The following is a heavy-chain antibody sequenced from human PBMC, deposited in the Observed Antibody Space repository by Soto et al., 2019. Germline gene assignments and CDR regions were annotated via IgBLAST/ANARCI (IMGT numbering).Heavy chain of an antibody. Sequence: QVQLVQSGAEVKKPGASVMVSCKASGYTFTSYGISWVRQAPGQGLEWMGWISAYNGNTNYAQKLQGRVTMTTDTSTSTAYMELRSLRSDDTAVYYCARDSEFFVVVTATFLDYWGQGTLVTVSS. D-gene: IGHD2-21*02. CDR1: GYTFTSYG. CDR3: ARDSEFFVVVTATFLDY. V-gene: IGHV1-18*04. CDR2: ISAYNGNT. J-gene: IGHJ4*02.